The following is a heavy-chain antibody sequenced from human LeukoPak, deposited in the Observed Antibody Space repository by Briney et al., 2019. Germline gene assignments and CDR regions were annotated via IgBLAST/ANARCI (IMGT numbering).Heavy chain of an antibody. D-gene: IGHD4-23*01. CDR2: ISSSGSTI. CDR1: GFTFSSYA. J-gene: IGHJ4*02. Sequence: GGSLRLSCAASGFTFSSYAMSWVRQAPGKGLEWVSYISSSGSTIYYADSVKGRFTISRDNARNSLYLQMNSLRAEDTAVYYCAKGGQNYGGNSGYWGQGTLVTVSS. CDR3: AKGGQNYGGNSGY. V-gene: IGHV3-48*04.